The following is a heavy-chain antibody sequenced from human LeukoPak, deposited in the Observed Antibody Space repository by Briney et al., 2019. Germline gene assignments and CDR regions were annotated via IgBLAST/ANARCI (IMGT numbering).Heavy chain of an antibody. CDR3: AVGLWFGELLRPRRNYYYGMDV. D-gene: IGHD3-10*01. J-gene: IGHJ6*02. CDR2: ISGSGGST. Sequence: GGSLRLSCAASGFTFSSYAMSWVRQAPGKGLEWVSAISGSGGSTYYADSVKGRFTISRDNSKNTLYLQMNSLRAEDTAVYYCAVGLWFGELLRPRRNYYYGMDVWGQGTTVTVSS. V-gene: IGHV3-23*01. CDR1: GFTFSSYA.